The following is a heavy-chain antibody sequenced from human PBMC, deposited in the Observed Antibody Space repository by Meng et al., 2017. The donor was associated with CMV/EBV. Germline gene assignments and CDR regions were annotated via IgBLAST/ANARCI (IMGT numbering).Heavy chain of an antibody. CDR3: AKFRGGATYEYSFDH. CDR2: LYGGGNGA. CDR1: AVTFRNYA. D-gene: IGHD2/OR15-2a*01. J-gene: IGHJ4*02. V-gene: IGHV3-23*03. Sequence: ASAVTFRNYAMSWGRRAPGEGLEWVAFLYGGGNGADHADSVKGRFTISRDNSRSTLYLEMNSLRADDTAIYYCAKFRGGATYEYSFDHWGQGVLVPSPQ.